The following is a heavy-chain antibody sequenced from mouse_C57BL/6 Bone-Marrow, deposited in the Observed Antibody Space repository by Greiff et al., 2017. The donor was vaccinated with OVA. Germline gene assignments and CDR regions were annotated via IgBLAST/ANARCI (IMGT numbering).Heavy chain of an antibody. CDR1: GFTFSDYY. CDR3: ARHPPLLRYAMDY. D-gene: IGHD1-1*01. V-gene: IGHV5-12*01. CDR2: ISNGGGST. Sequence: DVKLVESGGGLVQPGGSLKLSCAASGFTFSDYYMYWVRQTPEKRLEWVAYISNGGGSTYYPDTVKGRFTISRDNAKNTLYLQMSRLKSEDTAMYYCARHPPLLRYAMDYWGQGTSVTVSS. J-gene: IGHJ4*01.